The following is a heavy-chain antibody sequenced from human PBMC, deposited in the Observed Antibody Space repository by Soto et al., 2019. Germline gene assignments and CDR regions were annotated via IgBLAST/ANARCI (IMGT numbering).Heavy chain of an antibody. J-gene: IGHJ3*02. V-gene: IGHV1-18*01. CDR1: GYTFTSYG. D-gene: IGHD6-6*01. CDR3: ARDYKYSISPPPRDNSHAFDI. CDR2: ISAYNGNT. Sequence: QVQLVQSGAEVKKPGASVKVSCKASGYTFTSYGISWVRQAPGQGLEWMGWISAYNGNTNYAQKLQGRVTMTTDTSTSTAYMELRSLRSDATAVYYCARDYKYSISPPPRDNSHAFDIWGQGTMVTVSS.